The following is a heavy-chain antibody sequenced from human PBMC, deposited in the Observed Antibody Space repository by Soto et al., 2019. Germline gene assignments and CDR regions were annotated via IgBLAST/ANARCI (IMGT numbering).Heavy chain of an antibody. Sequence: VQLVESGGGVVQPGRSLRLSCAASGFTFSSYAMHWVRQAPGKGLEWVAVISYDGSNKYYADSVKGRFTISRDNSKNTLYLQMNSLRAEDTAVYYCARDSVPYSSSWEHYFDYWGQGTLVTVSS. J-gene: IGHJ4*02. D-gene: IGHD6-13*01. CDR3: ARDSVPYSSSWEHYFDY. V-gene: IGHV3-30-3*01. CDR1: GFTFSSYA. CDR2: ISYDGSNK.